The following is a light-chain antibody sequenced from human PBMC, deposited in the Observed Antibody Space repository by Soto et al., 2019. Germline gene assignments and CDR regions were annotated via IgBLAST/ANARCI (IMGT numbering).Light chain of an antibody. Sequence: DIQLTQSPSFLSASVGDRVTITCRASQGISSYLAWYQQKPGKAPKFLIYAASTLQSGVPSRFSGSGPGTEFTLTIRRLQPEDFATYYCQQLNSYPRSITFGQGTRLEIK. V-gene: IGKV1-9*01. CDR2: AAS. CDR3: QQLNSYPRSIT. CDR1: QGISSY. J-gene: IGKJ5*01.